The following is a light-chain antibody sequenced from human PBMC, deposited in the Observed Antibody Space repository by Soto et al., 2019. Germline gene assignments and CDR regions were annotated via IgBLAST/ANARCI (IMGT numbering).Light chain of an antibody. CDR3: QQYNNSWT. Sequence: EIVLTQSPGTLSLSPGERATLSCRASQSVSSSYLAWYQQKPGQAPRLLIYGASSRATGIPDRFSGSGSGTEFTLTISSLQSEDFAVYYCQQYNNSWTFGQGTKVDIK. CDR2: GAS. CDR1: QSVSSSY. J-gene: IGKJ1*01. V-gene: IGKV3-20*01.